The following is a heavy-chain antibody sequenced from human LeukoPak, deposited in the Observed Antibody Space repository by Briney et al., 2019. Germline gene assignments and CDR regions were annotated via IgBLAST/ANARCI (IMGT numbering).Heavy chain of an antibody. CDR3: ARDVRYASGWSTPES. D-gene: IGHD6-19*01. Sequence: SETLSLTCTVSGGSIINHYWSWIRQPAGKGLEWIGRIYSSGSANYNPSLKNRLSISIDTSNNHFSLNLTSVTAADTALYFCARDVRYASGWSTPESWGQGTLVTVSS. V-gene: IGHV4-4*07. CDR2: IYSSGSA. J-gene: IGHJ5*02. CDR1: GGSIINHY.